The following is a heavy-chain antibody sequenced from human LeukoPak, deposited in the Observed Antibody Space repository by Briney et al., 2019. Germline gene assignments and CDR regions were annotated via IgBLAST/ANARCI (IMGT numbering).Heavy chain of an antibody. D-gene: IGHD3-9*01. J-gene: IGHJ4*02. Sequence: SETLSLTCTVSGGSISSRSYYWGWIRQPPGKGLEWIGSIYYSGTTYYNPSLKSRVTISVDTSKNQFSLKLSFVTAADTAVYYCARGDFEMGYWGQGTLVTVSS. CDR1: GGSISSRSYY. V-gene: IGHV4-39*07. CDR2: IYYSGTT. CDR3: ARGDFEMGY.